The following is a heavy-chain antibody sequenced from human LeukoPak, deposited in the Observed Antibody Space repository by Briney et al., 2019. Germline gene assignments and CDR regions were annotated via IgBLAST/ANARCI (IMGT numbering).Heavy chain of an antibody. CDR2: INPHSGGK. CDR3: AGLSGYDPYYFDY. V-gene: IGHV1-2*02. CDR1: GYSFTGYY. Sequence: ASVKGSSKTSGYSFTGYYMHWVRQAPRQGLEWMGCINPHSGGKDYAQRFQGGVTMTRDTSISAAYMGLSRLTSDDTAVYYCAGLSGYDPYYFDYWGQGTLVAVSS. J-gene: IGHJ4*02. D-gene: IGHD5-12*01.